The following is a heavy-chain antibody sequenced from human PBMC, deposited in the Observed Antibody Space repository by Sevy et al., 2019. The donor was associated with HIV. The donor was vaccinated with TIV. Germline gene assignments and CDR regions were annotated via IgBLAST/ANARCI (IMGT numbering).Heavy chain of an antibody. J-gene: IGHJ4*02. V-gene: IGHV3-23*01. CDR1: GFTVSSNY. CDR3: AKLPSTVMFREKGY. D-gene: IGHD3-10*01. Sequence: GGSLRLSCAASGFTVSSNYMSWVRQAPGKGLEWVSGISDSGDTTHYAESVKGRFTISRDNSKNTVSLQMSSLRAEDTAIYYCAKLPSTVMFREKGYWGQGTRVTVSS. CDR2: ISDSGDTT.